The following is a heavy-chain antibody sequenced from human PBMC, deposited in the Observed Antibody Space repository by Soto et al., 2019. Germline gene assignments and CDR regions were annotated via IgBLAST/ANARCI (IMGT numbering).Heavy chain of an antibody. Sequence: SLRLSCAASGFTFSSYGMHWVRQAPGKGLEWVAVISYDGSNKYYADSVKGRFTISRDNSKNTLYLQMNSLRAEDTAVYYCAKDRGDGYTYFDYWGQGTLVTVSS. CDR1: GFTFSSYG. CDR3: AKDRGDGYTYFDY. CDR2: ISYDGSNK. J-gene: IGHJ4*02. D-gene: IGHD3-10*01. V-gene: IGHV3-30*18.